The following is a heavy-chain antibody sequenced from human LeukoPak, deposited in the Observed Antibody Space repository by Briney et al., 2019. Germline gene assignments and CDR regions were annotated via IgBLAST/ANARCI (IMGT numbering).Heavy chain of an antibody. D-gene: IGHD5-18*01. CDR2: ISYDGSNK. CDR1: GFTFSSYA. V-gene: IGHV3-30*04. Sequence: GSLRLSCAASGFTFSSYAMHWVRQAPGKGLEWVAVISYDGSNKYYADSVKGRFTISRDNSKNTLYLQMNSLRAEDTAVYYCARAISQLWSDFDYWGQGTPVTVSS. CDR3: ARAISQLWSDFDY. J-gene: IGHJ4*02.